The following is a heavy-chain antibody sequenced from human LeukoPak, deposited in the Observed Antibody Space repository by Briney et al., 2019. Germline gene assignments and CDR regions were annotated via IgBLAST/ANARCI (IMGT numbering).Heavy chain of an antibody. CDR1: LVSISSIDW. D-gene: IGHD3-10*01. Sequence: SDTLSLTCAVSLVSISSIDWSSWVRHPPAPGRDWIGVIYPTRSSNYTPTLNTRVTIPVDRSRNQFSLPLTSVTAPDTAVYYCARLRHPREGSGSYSPPYFDYWGQGTLVSVS. V-gene: IGHV4-4*02. CDR3: ARLRHPREGSGSYSPPYFDY. J-gene: IGHJ4*02. CDR2: IYPTRSS.